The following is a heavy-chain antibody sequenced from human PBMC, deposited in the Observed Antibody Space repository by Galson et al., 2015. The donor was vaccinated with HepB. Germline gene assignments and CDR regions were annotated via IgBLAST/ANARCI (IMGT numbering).Heavy chain of an antibody. D-gene: IGHD2-2*01. J-gene: IGHJ6*02. Sequence: SVKVSCKASGGTFSSYAISWVRQAPGQGLEWMGGIIPIFGTANYAQKFQGRVTITADESTSTAYMELSSLRSEDTAVYYCARGGGCSSTSCYYYYYYGMDVWGQGTTVTVSS. CDR3: ARGGGCSSTSCYYYYYYGMDV. CDR2: IIPIFGTA. V-gene: IGHV1-69*13. CDR1: GGTFSSYA.